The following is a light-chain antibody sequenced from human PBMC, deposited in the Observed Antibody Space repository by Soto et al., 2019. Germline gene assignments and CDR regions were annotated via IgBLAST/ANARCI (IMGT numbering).Light chain of an antibody. CDR1: QSVSSN. CDR3: EQYNNWPPWT. CDR2: GAS. Sequence: EIVMTQSPATLSVSPGERATLSCRASQSVSSNLAWYQQKPGQAPRLLIYGASTKATGIPARFSGSGSGTEFTLNISSLQSEDFAVYYCEQYNNWPPWTFGQGTKVELK. J-gene: IGKJ1*01. V-gene: IGKV3-15*01.